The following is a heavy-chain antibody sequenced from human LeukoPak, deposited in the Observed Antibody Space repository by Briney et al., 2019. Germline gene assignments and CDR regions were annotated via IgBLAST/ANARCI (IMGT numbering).Heavy chain of an antibody. Sequence: SETLSLTCTVSGYPIRSGYYWGWIRQPPGKGLEWIGNIYHSGSTYYNPSLKSRVTISVDTSKKQFSLRLTSVTAADTAVYFCARVAAPADQYCYYMDVWGKGTTVTVSS. CDR3: ARVAAPADQYCYYMDV. CDR1: GYPIRSGYY. V-gene: IGHV4-38-2*02. J-gene: IGHJ6*03. CDR2: IYHSGST. D-gene: IGHD2-2*01.